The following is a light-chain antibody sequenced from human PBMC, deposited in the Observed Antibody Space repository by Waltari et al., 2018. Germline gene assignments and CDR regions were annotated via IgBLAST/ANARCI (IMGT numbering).Light chain of an antibody. CDR1: QSVSRS. CDR2: GAS. V-gene: IGKV3-20*01. CDR3: QHYVRLPAT. J-gene: IGKJ1*01. Sequence: IVLTQSPGTLPLSPGERAPLSCRASQSVSRSLDWYQQKPGKAPKLLIYGASTRATGIPDRFTGSGSGTDFSLTISSLEPEDFAIYFCQHYVRLPATFGQGTKVEIK.